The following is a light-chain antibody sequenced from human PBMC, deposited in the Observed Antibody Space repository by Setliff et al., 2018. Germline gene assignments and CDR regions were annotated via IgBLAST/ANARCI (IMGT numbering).Light chain of an antibody. CDR2: EVT. CDR1: SRDIGAYNS. CDR3: SSSTISTTYV. V-gene: IGLV2-14*01. J-gene: IGLJ1*01. Sequence: QSALAQPRSVSGSPGQSVTISCTGTSRDIGAYNSVSWYQQHPGKAPKLIISEVTVRPSGVSNRFSGSKSGNTASLTISGLQAEDEADYYCSSSTISTTYVFGTGTKGTV.